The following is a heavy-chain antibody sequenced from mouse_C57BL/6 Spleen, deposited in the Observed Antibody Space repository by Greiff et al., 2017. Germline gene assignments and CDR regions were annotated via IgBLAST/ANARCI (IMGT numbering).Heavy chain of an antibody. Sequence: VQLQQSGPELVKPGASVKIPCKASGYTFTDYNMDWVKQSHGKSLEWIGDINPNNGGTIYNQKFKGKATLTVDKSSSTAYMERRSLTSEDTAVYYCARGGTAQATAWFAYWGQGTLVTVSA. V-gene: IGHV1-18*01. CDR1: GYTFTDYN. CDR3: ARGGTAQATAWFAY. J-gene: IGHJ3*01. D-gene: IGHD3-2*02. CDR2: INPNNGGT.